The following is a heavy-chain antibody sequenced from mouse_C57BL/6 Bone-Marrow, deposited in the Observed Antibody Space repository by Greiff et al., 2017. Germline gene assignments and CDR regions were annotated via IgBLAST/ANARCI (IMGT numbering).Heavy chain of an antibody. CDR1: GYTFTSYW. CDR2: IDPSDSYT. D-gene: IGHD2-1*01. CDR3: AREEYGNSGMEY. V-gene: IGHV1-69*01. J-gene: IGHJ4*01. Sequence: QVQLQQPGAELVMPGASVKLSCKASGYTFTSYWMHWVKQRPGQGLEWIGEIDPSDSYTNYNQKFKGKSTLTVDKSSSTAYMQLSSLTSEDSAVYYCAREEYGNSGMEYWGQGTAVTVSS.